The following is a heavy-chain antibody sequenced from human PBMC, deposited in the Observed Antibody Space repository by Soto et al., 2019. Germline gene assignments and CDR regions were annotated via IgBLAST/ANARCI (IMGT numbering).Heavy chain of an antibody. CDR3: ARDRRIYYDFWSGHYGMDV. Sequence: SVKVSCKASGGTFSSHAISWVRQAPGQGLEWMGGIIPIFGTANYAQKFQGRVTITADKSTSTAYMELSSLRSEDTAVYYCARDRRIYYDFWSGHYGMDVWGQGTTVTVSS. CDR2: IIPIFGTA. V-gene: IGHV1-69*06. J-gene: IGHJ6*02. CDR1: GGTFSSHA. D-gene: IGHD3-3*01.